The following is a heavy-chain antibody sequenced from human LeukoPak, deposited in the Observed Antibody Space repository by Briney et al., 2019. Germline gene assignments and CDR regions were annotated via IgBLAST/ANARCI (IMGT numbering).Heavy chain of an antibody. CDR3: AQDRGGEQQLIQGFAY. D-gene: IGHD6-13*01. J-gene: IGHJ4*02. CDR2: ISNDGSKI. Sequence: GGSLRPSCAASGLTFSSYGMHWVRQAPGKGLEWVAVISNDGSKIYYTDSVKGRFTISRDNPKNTLYLQMNSLRTEDTAVYYCAQDRGGEQQLIQGFAYWGQGTLVTVSS. V-gene: IGHV3-30*18. CDR1: GLTFSSYG.